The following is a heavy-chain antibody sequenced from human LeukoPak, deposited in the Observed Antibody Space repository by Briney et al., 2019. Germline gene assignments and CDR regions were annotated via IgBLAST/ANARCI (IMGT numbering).Heavy chain of an antibody. J-gene: IGHJ4*02. D-gene: IGHD6-19*01. Sequence: PGGSLTLSCAASGFSFSSYWMSWVRQAPGKGLEWVANIKQDGSENYYVDSGKGRFTIARDNAKNSLYLQMNSRRAEDTAVYYCAREPESCSGLDYWGQGTLVTVSS. V-gene: IGHV3-7*03. CDR2: IKQDGSEN. CDR3: AREPESCSGLDY. CDR1: GFSFSSYW.